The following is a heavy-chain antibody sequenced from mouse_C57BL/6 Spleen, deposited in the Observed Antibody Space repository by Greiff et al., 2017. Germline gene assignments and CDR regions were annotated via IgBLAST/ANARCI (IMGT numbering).Heavy chain of an antibody. D-gene: IGHD2-3*01. CDR1: GYTFTDYE. V-gene: IGHV1-15*01. Sequence: QVQLQQSGAELVRPGASVTLSCKASGYTFTDYEMHWVKQTPVHGLEWIGAIDPETGGTAYNQKFKGKAILTADKSSSTAYMELRILTSDDSAVYDCTRGESGGYYFAFAYWGQGTLVTVSA. J-gene: IGHJ3*01. CDR2: IDPETGGT. CDR3: TRGESGGYYFAFAY.